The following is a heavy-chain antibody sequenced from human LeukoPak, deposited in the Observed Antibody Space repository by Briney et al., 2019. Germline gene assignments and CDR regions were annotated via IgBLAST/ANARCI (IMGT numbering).Heavy chain of an antibody. CDR2: IIPIFGTA. CDR1: GGTFSSYA. D-gene: IGHD2-2*01. V-gene: IGHV1-69*13. J-gene: IGHJ6*03. CDR3: ARAGVPAATTFYYYYYMDV. Sequence: SVKVSCKASGGTFSSYAISWVRQAPGQGLEWMGGIIPIFGTADYAQKFQGRVTITADESTSTAYMELSSLRSEDTAVYYCARAGVPAATTFYYYYYMDVWGKGTTVTVSS.